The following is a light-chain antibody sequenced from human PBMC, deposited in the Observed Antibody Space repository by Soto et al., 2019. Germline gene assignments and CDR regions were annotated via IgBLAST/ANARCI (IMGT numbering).Light chain of an antibody. V-gene: IGKV1-12*01. J-gene: IGKJ4*01. Sequence: IQMTQSPSSVSASVGDSVTITCRASQLISSWLAWYQVKPGKAPKLLIYGASNRESGVPSRFSGSESGTLFTLTINSLQPEXFATYYCQQASSFPLTFGGGTTVEI. CDR3: QQASSFPLT. CDR2: GAS. CDR1: QLISSW.